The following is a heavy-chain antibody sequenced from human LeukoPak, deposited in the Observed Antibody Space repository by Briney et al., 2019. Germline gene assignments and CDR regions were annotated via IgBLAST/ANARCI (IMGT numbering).Heavy chain of an antibody. V-gene: IGHV3-48*02. D-gene: IGHD1-26*01. Sequence: PGGPLRLSCAASGFTFSNYNMNWVRQAPGKGLEWVSYISSGSSTIYYADSVKGRFTISRDNAKNSLYLQMNSLRDEDTAVYYCARGSGRYYGIDDWGQGTLVTVSS. CDR3: ARGSGRYYGIDD. CDR2: ISSGSSTI. J-gene: IGHJ4*02. CDR1: GFTFSNYN.